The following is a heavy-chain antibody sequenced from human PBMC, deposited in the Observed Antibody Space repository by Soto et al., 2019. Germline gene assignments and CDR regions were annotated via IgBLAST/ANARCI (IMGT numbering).Heavy chain of an antibody. CDR3: ASERSARDFDF. CDR1: GGTFSSHG. J-gene: IGHJ4*02. Sequence: QVQLVQSGTVVQRRGSSVKVSCQASGGTFSSHGMAWVRQAPGQGLEWMGGIIPTFGTPTYAPKFQGRVTITADESTETAYLQLSSLKSADTAAYYCASERSARDFDFWGQGTLITVSS. D-gene: IGHD1-26*01. CDR2: IIPTFGTP. V-gene: IGHV1-69*01.